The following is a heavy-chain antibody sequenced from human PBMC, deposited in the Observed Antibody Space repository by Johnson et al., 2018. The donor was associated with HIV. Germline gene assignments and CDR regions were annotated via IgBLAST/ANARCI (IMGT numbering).Heavy chain of an antibody. V-gene: IGHV3-30*02. D-gene: IGHD1-26*01. Sequence: QVQLVESGGGMVQPGRSLRLSCAASGFTFNTYGMDWVRQAPGKGLEWVAFIRYDGNSKYYIDSVKGRFTVSRDNSKNTLYLQMKSLRPEDTAVYYCAKESKWESRTPHAFDMWGQGTMVTVSS. CDR2: IRYDGNSK. J-gene: IGHJ3*02. CDR1: GFTFNTYG. CDR3: AKESKWESRTPHAFDM.